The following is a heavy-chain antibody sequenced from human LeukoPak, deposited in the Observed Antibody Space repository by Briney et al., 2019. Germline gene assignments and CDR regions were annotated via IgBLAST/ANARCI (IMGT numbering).Heavy chain of an antibody. D-gene: IGHD4-17*01. CDR3: ARTHGYGDRYNWFDP. Sequence: ASVKVSCKASGYTFTSYGISWVRQAPGQGLEWMGWISAYNGNTNYAQKLQGRVTMTTDTSTSTAYMELRSLRSDDTAVYYCARTHGYGDRYNWFDPWGQGTLVTVPS. CDR2: ISAYNGNT. J-gene: IGHJ5*02. CDR1: GYTFTSYG. V-gene: IGHV1-18*01.